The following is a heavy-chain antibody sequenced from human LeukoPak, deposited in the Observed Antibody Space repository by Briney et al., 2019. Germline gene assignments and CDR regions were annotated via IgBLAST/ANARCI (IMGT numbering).Heavy chain of an antibody. Sequence: PSETLSLTCTVSGGSISSGGYYWRWIRQHPGKGLEWIGYIYYSGSTYYNPSLKSRVTISVDTSKNQFSLKLSSVTAADTAVYYCARVHSSSSIDYWGQGTLVTVSS. CDR2: IYYSGST. J-gene: IGHJ4*02. CDR1: GGSISSGGYY. D-gene: IGHD6-6*01. CDR3: ARVHSSSSIDY. V-gene: IGHV4-31*03.